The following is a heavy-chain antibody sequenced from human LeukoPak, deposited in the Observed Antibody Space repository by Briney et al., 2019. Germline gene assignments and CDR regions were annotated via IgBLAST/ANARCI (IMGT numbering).Heavy chain of an antibody. V-gene: IGHV1-18*01. CDR2: INAYTGHT. D-gene: IGHD3-3*01. CDR3: ARDTTNYDFWSGYYWSHGRDNWFDP. CDR1: GDTFGNYG. J-gene: IGHJ5*02. Sequence: GASVKVSCKASGDTFGNYGFSWVRQAPGQGLEWMGWINAYTGHTNYAQNLQGRVSMTTDTSTSTAYMELRSLRSDDTAVYYCARDTTNYDFWSGYYWSHGRDNWFDPWGQGTLVTVSS.